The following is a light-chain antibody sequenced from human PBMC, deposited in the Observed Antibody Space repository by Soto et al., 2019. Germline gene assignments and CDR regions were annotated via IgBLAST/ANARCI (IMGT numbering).Light chain of an antibody. CDR3: QQFGTSPST. CDR2: GAS. J-gene: IGKJ3*01. CDR1: QRVSNNF. Sequence: EIVLTQSPGTLSLSPGERATLSCRASQRVSNNFLAWYQQKPGQAPRLLIYGASNRATGIPDRFSGSGSGTDFTLTISRLDPEDFAMYYCQQFGTSPSTFGPGTKVDIK. V-gene: IGKV3-20*01.